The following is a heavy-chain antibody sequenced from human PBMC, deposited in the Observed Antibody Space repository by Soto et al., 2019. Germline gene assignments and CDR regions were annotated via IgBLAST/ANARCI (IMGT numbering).Heavy chain of an antibody. J-gene: IGHJ4*02. CDR3: AKAGCSGGTCYLYYFDY. CDR2: ISGRGGNT. D-gene: IGHD2-15*01. CDR1: GFTFSNYA. Sequence: GGSLRLSCAASGFTFSNYAMSWVRQAPGKGLEWVSTISGRGGNTYYADSVKSRFTISRDNSRNTLYLQMDSLRVEDSAVYSCAKAGCSGGTCYLYYFDYWGQGALVTVSS. V-gene: IGHV3-23*01.